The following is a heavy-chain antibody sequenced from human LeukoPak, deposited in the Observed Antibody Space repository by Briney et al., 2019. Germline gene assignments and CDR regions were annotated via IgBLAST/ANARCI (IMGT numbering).Heavy chain of an antibody. CDR3: AKTETTRTYHDFWSGEPGDY. CDR2: IWYDGSNK. V-gene: IGHV3-33*06. CDR1: GFTFSSYG. Sequence: GGSLRLSCAASGFTFSSYGMHWVRQAPGKGLEWVAVIWYDGSNKYYADSVKGRFTISRDNSKNTLYLQMNSLRAEDTAVYYCAKTETTRTYHDFWSGEPGDYWGQGTLVTVSS. D-gene: IGHD3-3*01. J-gene: IGHJ4*02.